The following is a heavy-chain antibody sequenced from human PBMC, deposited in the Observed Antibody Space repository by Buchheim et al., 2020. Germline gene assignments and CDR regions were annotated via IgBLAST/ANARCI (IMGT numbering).Heavy chain of an antibody. Sequence: QVQLVESGGGVVQPGRSLRLSCAASGFTFSSYAMHWVRQAPGKGLEWVAVISYDGSNKYYADSVKGRFTISRDNSKNTLYLQMNSLRAEDTAVYYCARDQDYGGNSGPEMVYCYYGMDVWGQGTT. V-gene: IGHV3-30*04. D-gene: IGHD4-23*01. CDR2: ISYDGSNK. CDR3: ARDQDYGGNSGPEMVYCYYGMDV. CDR1: GFTFSSYA. J-gene: IGHJ6*02.